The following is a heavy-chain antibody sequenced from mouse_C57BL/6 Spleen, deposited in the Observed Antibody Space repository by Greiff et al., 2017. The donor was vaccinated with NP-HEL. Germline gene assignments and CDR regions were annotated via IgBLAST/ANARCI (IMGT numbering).Heavy chain of an antibody. Sequence: QVQLQQPGAELVRPGSSVKLSCKASGYTFTSYWMDWVKQRPGQGLEWIGNIYPSDSETHYNQKFKDKAKLSVDKSSSTAYMQLSSLPSEDSAGYYCTTVSAYWGQGTLVTVSA. D-gene: IGHD1-1*01. J-gene: IGHJ3*01. CDR2: IYPSDSET. CDR3: TTVSAY. V-gene: IGHV1-61*01. CDR1: GYTFTSYW.